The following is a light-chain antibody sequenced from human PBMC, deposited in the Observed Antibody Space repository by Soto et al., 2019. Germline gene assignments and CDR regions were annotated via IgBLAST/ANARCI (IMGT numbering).Light chain of an antibody. CDR3: LQINSYPYT. CDR2: AAS. CDR1: LGITTY. J-gene: IGKJ2*01. Sequence: IQLTLSPSSLPASDGDSVTITCRASLGITTYLAWYQQKPGKAPKLLIYAASALQSGVPSRFSGSGSGTDFTLTISSLQPEDFATYYCLQINSYPYTFGQGTKLEIK. V-gene: IGKV1-9*01.